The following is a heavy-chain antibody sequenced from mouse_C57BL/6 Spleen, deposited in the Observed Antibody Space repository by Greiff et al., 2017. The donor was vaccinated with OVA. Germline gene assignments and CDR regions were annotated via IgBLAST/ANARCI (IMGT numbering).Heavy chain of an antibody. CDR1: GFTFSSYA. V-gene: IGHV5-4*01. J-gene: IGHJ2*02. CDR3: ARDYYGCSLHLDY. D-gene: IGHD1-1*01. Sequence: EVQLVESGGGLVKPGGSLKLSCAASGFTFSSYAMSWVRQTPEKRLEWVATISDGGSYTYYPDNVKGRFTISRDNAKNNLYLQMSHLKSEDTAMYYCARDYYGCSLHLDYWGQGTSLTVSS. CDR2: ISDGGSYT.